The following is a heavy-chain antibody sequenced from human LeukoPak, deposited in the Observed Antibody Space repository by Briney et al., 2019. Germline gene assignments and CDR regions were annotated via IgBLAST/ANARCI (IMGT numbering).Heavy chain of an antibody. J-gene: IGHJ4*02. CDR1: GYTFTSYD. CDR3: ARGDYDILTGYPHPFDY. Sequence: RASVKVSCKASGYTFTSYDINWVRQATGQGLEWMGWMNPNSGNTGYAQKLQGRVTMTTDTSTSTAYMELRSLRSDDTAVYYCARGDYDILTGYPHPFDYWGQGTLVTVSS. CDR2: MNPNSGNT. V-gene: IGHV1-8*01. D-gene: IGHD3-9*01.